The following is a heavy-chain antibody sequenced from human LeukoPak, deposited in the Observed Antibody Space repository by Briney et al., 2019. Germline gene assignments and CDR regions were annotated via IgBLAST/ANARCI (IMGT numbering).Heavy chain of an antibody. J-gene: IGHJ3*01. CDR3: ARDIEIAPAALNVFDF. V-gene: IGHV1-2*02. Sequence: GASVKVSCKASGYTFTSYAMHWVRQAPGQRLEWMGWLNPKSGGTYYAQKFQGRVTLTRDTSSSTAYMELRSLTSDDTAIYYCARDIEIAPAALNVFDFWGQGTMVIVSS. CDR1: GYTFTSYA. D-gene: IGHD2-2*01. CDR2: LNPKSGGT.